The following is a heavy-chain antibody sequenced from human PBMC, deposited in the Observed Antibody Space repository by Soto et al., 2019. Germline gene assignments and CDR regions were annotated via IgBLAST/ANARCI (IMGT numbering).Heavy chain of an antibody. J-gene: IGHJ6*02. CDR3: ARRRVLGNYGMDV. CDR2: ISYDGSNK. V-gene: IGHV3-30-3*01. D-gene: IGHD3-3*02. CDR1: GFTFTSYA. Sequence: QVQLVESGGGVVQPGRSLRLSCAASGFTFTSYAMHWVRQAPGKGLEWVAVISYDGSNKYYADSVKGRFTISRDNSKNTLYLQVSGLRAEDTAVYYCARRRVLGNYGMDVWGQGTTVTVSS.